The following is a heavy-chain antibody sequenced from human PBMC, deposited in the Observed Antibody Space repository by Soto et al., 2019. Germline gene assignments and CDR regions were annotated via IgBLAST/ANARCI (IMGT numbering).Heavy chain of an antibody. CDR2: INPSGGST. Sequence: ASVKVSCKASGYTFTSYYMHWVRQAPGQGLEWMGIINPSGGSTSYAQKFQGRVTMTRDTSTSTVYMELSSLRSEDTAVYYCASEASKGNYYYYMDVWGKGTTVTVSS. CDR1: GYTFTSYY. V-gene: IGHV1-46*03. J-gene: IGHJ6*03. CDR3: ASEASKGNYYYYMDV.